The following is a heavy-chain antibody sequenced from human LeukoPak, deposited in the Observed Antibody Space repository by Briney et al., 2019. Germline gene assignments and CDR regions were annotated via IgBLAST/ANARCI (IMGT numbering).Heavy chain of an antibody. D-gene: IGHD3-10*01. CDR2: IYYSGST. V-gene: IGHV4-61*01. CDR1: GGSVSSGSYY. J-gene: IGHJ5*02. Sequence: KASETLSLTCTVSGGSVSSGSYYWSWIRQPPGKGLEWIGYIYYSGSTNYNPSLKSRVTISVDTSKNQFSLKLSSVTAADTAVYYCARDAGDLVGVSLGYFDPWGQGTLVTVSS. CDR3: ARDAGDLVGVSLGYFDP.